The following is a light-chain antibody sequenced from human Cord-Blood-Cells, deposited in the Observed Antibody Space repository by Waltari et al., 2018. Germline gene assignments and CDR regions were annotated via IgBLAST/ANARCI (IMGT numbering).Light chain of an antibody. V-gene: IGKV4-1*01. J-gene: IGKJ2*01. Sequence: DIVMTQSPDSLAVLLVERATINCKSSQSVLYSSNNKNYLAWYQQKPGQPPKLLIYWASTRESGVPDRFSGSGSGTDFTLTISSLQAEDVAVYYCQQYYSTPPYTFGQGTKLEIK. CDR3: QQYYSTPPYT. CDR1: QSVLYSSNNKNY. CDR2: WAS.